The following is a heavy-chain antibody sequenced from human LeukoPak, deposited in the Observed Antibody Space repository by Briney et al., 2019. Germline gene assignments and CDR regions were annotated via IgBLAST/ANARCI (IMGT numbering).Heavy chain of an antibody. CDR3: ARQYRRDGYNSSHFDY. D-gene: IGHD5-24*01. CDR2: IWYDGSNK. V-gene: IGHV3-33*01. Sequence: GGSLRLSCAASGFTFSSYGMHWVRQAPGKGLEWVAVIWYDGSNKYYADSVKGRFTISRDNSKNTLYLQMNSLRAEDTAVYYCARQYRRDGYNSSHFDYWGQGTLVTVSS. J-gene: IGHJ4*02. CDR1: GFTFSSYG.